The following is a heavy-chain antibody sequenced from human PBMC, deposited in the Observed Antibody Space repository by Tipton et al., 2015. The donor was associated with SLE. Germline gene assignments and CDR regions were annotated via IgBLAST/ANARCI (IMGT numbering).Heavy chain of an antibody. J-gene: IGHJ6*02. D-gene: IGHD4/OR15-4a*01. V-gene: IGHV4-59*01. Sequence: TLSLICTVSGGSISNYYWSWIRQSPGKGLEWIGYIHFPGRTNFNPSLKSRVSMSLDTSNRFSLRLTSVTAADTGTYYCARDELVVLSSARWSYYYGMDVWGQGTTVTVSS. CDR1: GGSISNYY. CDR2: IHFPGRT. CDR3: ARDELVVLSSARWSYYYGMDV.